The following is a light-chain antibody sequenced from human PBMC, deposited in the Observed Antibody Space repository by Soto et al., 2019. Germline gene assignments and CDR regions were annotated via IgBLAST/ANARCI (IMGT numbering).Light chain of an antibody. V-gene: IGKV3-15*01. CDR1: QSVSSN. CDR3: QQYNNWGT. Sequence: EIVMTQSPATLSVSPGERATLSCRASQSVSSNLAWYQQKPGQAPRLLIYGASTRATGIPARFSGSGSGTEFTLTISRLQSEEFAVYYCQQYNNWGTFGQGTKVEIK. J-gene: IGKJ1*01. CDR2: GAS.